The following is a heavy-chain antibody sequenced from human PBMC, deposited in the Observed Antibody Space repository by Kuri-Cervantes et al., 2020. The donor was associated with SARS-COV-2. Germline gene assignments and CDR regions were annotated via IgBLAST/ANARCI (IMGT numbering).Heavy chain of an antibody. CDR2: ISYEGSVQ. CDR3: AKGAIFMLAYGGVLDY. V-gene: IGHV3-30*18. D-gene: IGHD3-16*01. Sequence: GGSLRLSCAASGFNFNNFGIHWVRQAPNKGLEWVAFISYEGSVQHYADSVKGRFSISRDNSDSTVYLQMNTLRHEDTAVYYCAKGAIFMLAYGGVLDYWGQGTLVTVSS. CDR1: GFNFNNFG. J-gene: IGHJ4*02.